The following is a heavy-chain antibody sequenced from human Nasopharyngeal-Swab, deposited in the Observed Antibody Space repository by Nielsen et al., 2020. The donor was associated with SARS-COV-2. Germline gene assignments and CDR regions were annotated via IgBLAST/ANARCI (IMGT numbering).Heavy chain of an antibody. CDR1: GGSISSYY. J-gene: IGHJ3*02. V-gene: IGHV4-59*13. CDR3: ARDSYRDAFDI. CDR2: IYYSGST. Sequence: SETLSLTCTVSGGSISSYYWSWIRQPPGKGLEWIGYIYYSGSTNYNPSLKSRVTISVDTSKNQFSLKLSSVTAADTAMYYCARDSYRDAFDIWGQGTMATVSS.